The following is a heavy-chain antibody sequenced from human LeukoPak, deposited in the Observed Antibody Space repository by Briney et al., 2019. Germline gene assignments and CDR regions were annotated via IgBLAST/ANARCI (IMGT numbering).Heavy chain of an antibody. Sequence: PGWSLRLSCEASGLTFRTYAMHWVRQAPGKGLEWVAVISYDADKKQYADSVKGRFTISRDNAKNTLYLQMNSLRAEDTAVYYCXXXXXXXXXGGSYYLHWFDPWGQGTLVTVSS. V-gene: IGHV3-30*04. CDR3: XXXXXXXXXGGSYYLHWFDP. D-gene: IGHD3-22*01. CDR2: ISYDADKK. J-gene: IGHJ5*02. CDR1: GLTFRTYA.